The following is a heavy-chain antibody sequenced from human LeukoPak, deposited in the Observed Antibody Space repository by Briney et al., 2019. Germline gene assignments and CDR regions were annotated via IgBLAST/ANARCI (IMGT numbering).Heavy chain of an antibody. V-gene: IGHV5-51*01. CDR2: IYPGDSDT. J-gene: IGHJ3*02. CDR1: RKHFTNYW. CDR3: AGDYFGSGFDI. Sequence: GESLKISCKASRKHFTNYWIGWVRQKPGKGLELMGIIYPGDSDTRYSPSFQGQVTISADKSIDTAFLQWTSLKASDTAMYYCAGDYFGSGFDIWGQGTMVTVSS. D-gene: IGHD3-10*01.